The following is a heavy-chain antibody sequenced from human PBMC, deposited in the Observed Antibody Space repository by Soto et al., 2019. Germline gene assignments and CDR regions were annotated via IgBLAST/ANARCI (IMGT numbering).Heavy chain of an antibody. J-gene: IGHJ4*02. CDR1: GGSISSYY. D-gene: IGHD3-10*01. CDR3: ARNLFGDYFDY. V-gene: IGHV4-59*01. Sequence: TSETLSLTCTVSGGSISSYYWTWIRQPPGKGLEWIGYMFYTGSTNYNPSLKSRVTISLDTSNKQFSLNLGSVTAADTAIYFCARNLFGDYFDYWGQGSLVTVSS. CDR2: MFYTGST.